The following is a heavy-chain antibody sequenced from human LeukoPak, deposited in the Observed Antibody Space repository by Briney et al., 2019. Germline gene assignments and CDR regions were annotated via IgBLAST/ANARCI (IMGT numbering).Heavy chain of an antibody. J-gene: IGHJ6*02. CDR3: ASSGGYGSGSYYNVDYYYYYGMDV. D-gene: IGHD3-10*01. V-gene: IGHV3-30*03. Sequence: PGRSLRLSCAASGFTFSSYGMHWVRQAPGKGLEWVAVISYDGSNKYYADSVKGRFTISRDNSKNTLYLQMNSLRAEDTAVYYCASSGGYGSGSYYNVDYYYYYGMDVWGHGTTVTVSS. CDR1: GFTFSSYG. CDR2: ISYDGSNK.